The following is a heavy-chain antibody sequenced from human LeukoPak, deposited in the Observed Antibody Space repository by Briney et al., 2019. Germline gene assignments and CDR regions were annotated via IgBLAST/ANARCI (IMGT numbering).Heavy chain of an antibody. V-gene: IGHV3-48*03. D-gene: IGHD3-10*01. CDR1: GFTFSTYE. Sequence: GGSLRLSCAASGFTFSTYEMNWVRQAPGKGLEWVSYISPSGSTLYYADSVKGRFTISRDNSKNTLYLQMNSLRADGTAVYYCAKDRIYADGLWDFDYWGQGTLVTVSS. CDR3: AKDRIYADGLWDFDY. J-gene: IGHJ4*02. CDR2: ISPSGSTL.